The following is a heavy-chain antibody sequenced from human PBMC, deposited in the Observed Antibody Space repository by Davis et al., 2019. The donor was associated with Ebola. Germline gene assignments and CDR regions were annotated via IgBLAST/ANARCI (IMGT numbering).Heavy chain of an antibody. V-gene: IGHV1-69*05. CDR3: AREATVTPWGFDY. D-gene: IGHD4-11*01. CDR1: GGAFSNYA. J-gene: IGHJ4*02. Sequence: SVKVSCKTSGGAFSNYAINWVRQAPGQGLEWMGGIIPIFGTANYAQKFQGRVTMTTDTSTTTAYMELRSLRADDTAIYYCAREATVTPWGFDYWGQGTLVTVSS. CDR2: IIPIFGTA.